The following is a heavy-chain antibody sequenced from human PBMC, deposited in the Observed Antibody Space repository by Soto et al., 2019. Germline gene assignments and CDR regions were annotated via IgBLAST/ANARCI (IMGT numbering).Heavy chain of an antibody. Sequence: EVQLVESGGGLVKPGGSLRLSCAASGFTFSSYSMNWVRQAPGKGLEWVSSISSSSSYIYYADSVKGRFTISRDNAKNALYLQMNSLRAEDTAVYYCARVRDILTGSDWGQGTLVTVSS. J-gene: IGHJ4*02. V-gene: IGHV3-21*01. D-gene: IGHD3-9*01. CDR1: GFTFSSYS. CDR2: ISSSSSYI. CDR3: ARVRDILTGSD.